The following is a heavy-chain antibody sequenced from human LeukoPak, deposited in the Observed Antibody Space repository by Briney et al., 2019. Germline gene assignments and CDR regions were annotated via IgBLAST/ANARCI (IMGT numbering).Heavy chain of an antibody. CDR2: INPNSGGT. Sequence: ASVKVSCEASGYTFTGYYMHWVRQAPGQGLEWMGWINPNSGGTNYAQKFQGRVTMTRDTSISTAYMELSRLRSDDTAVYYCARAPIAAAGGYYFDYWGQGTLVTVSS. CDR1: GYTFTGYY. D-gene: IGHD6-13*01. CDR3: ARAPIAAAGGYYFDY. V-gene: IGHV1-2*02. J-gene: IGHJ4*02.